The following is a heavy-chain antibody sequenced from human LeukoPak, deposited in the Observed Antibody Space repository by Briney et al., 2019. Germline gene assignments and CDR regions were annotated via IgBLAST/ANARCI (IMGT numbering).Heavy chain of an antibody. Sequence: SETLSLTCTVSGGSISSYYWSWIRQPPGKGLEWIGYIYHSGSTYYNPSLKSRVTMSVDTSKNQFSLKLSSVTAADTAVYYCARDVGVGYCSGGSCYDWFDPWGQGTLVTVSS. CDR1: GGSISSYY. CDR2: IYHSGST. J-gene: IGHJ5*02. D-gene: IGHD2-15*01. V-gene: IGHV4-59*12. CDR3: ARDVGVGYCSGGSCYDWFDP.